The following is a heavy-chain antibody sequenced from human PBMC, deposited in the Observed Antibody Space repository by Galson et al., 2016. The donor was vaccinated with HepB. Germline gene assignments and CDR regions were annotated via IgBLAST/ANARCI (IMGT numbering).Heavy chain of an antibody. V-gene: IGHV3-53*01. J-gene: IGHJ2*01. D-gene: IGHD3-22*01. CDR2: LYSGGGST. Sequence: SLRLSCAASGFTVSSSYISWVRQAPGKGLEWVPILYSGGGSTHYADSVKGRFAISRDNSKNTLYLQMNSLRAEDTAVYFCARVYDGSGFLSRGWYFDRWGRGTLVTVSS. CDR3: ARVYDGSGFLSRGWYFDR. CDR1: GFTVSSSY.